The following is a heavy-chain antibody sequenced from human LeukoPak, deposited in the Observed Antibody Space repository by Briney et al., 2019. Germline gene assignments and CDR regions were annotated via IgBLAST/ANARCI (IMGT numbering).Heavy chain of an antibody. V-gene: IGHV4-39*01. CDR3: ATHVVVAANNDWFDL. J-gene: IGHJ5*02. CDR2: IYYSGST. CDR1: GGSISSSSYY. Sequence: SETLSLTCTVSGGSISSSSYYWGGIRQPPGKGLDWIGSIYYSGSTYSNPSLKSRVTISIDTSKNQFSLKLSSVTAADTAVYYCATHVVVAANNDWFDLWGQGTLVTVS. D-gene: IGHD2-15*01.